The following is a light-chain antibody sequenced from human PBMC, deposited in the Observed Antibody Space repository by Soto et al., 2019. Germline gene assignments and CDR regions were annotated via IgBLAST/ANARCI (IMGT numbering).Light chain of an antibody. CDR1: QDISDY. CDR2: GAS. J-gene: IGKJ1*01. Sequence: DIQMTQSPSSLSASVGERVTITCRASQDISDYLAWYQQKPGQVPKLLISGASTLQSGVPSRFRGSASGTDFTLTITGLQPDDFATYYCQNYNGPPWTFGQGTKVDIK. CDR3: QNYNGPPWT. V-gene: IGKV1-27*01.